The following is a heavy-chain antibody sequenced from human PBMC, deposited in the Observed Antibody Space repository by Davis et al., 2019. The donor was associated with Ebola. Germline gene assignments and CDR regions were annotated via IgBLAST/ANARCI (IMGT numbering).Heavy chain of an antibody. D-gene: IGHD1-26*01. CDR1: GYALTELS. CDR2: FDPEDGET. V-gene: IGHV1-24*01. J-gene: IGHJ4*02. Sequence: ASVKVSCKVSGYALTELSMHWVRQAPGKGLEWMGGFDPEDGETIYAQKFQGRVTMTEDTSTDTAYMELSSLRSEDTAVYYCATPALNSGSPRLFDYWGQGTLVTVSS. CDR3: ATPALNSGSPRLFDY.